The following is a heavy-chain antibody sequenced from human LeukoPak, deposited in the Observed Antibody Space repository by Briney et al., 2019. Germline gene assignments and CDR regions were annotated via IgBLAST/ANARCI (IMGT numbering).Heavy chain of an antibody. V-gene: IGHV4-59*12. CDR1: GGSISSYY. J-gene: IGHJ4*02. Sequence: PSETLSLTCTVSGGSISSYYWSWIRQPPGKGLEWIGYIYYSGSTDHNPSLKSRVTISVDTSKNQFSLKLSSVTAADTAVYYCARGDPRIAVAGQFDYWGQGTLVTVSS. D-gene: IGHD6-19*01. CDR2: IYYSGST. CDR3: ARGDPRIAVAGQFDY.